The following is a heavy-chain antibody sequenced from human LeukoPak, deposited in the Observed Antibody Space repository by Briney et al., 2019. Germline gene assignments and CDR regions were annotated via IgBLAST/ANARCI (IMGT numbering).Heavy chain of an antibody. CDR1: GYTFTSYD. Sequence: ASVKVSCKASGYTFTSYDINWVRQATGQGLEWMGWMNPNSGNTGYAQKFQGRGTMTRNTSISTAYMELSSLRSEDTAVYYCASHSSLYYYYGMDVWGQGTTVTVSS. D-gene: IGHD6-13*01. CDR3: ASHSSLYYYYGMDV. J-gene: IGHJ6*02. V-gene: IGHV1-8*01. CDR2: MNPNSGNT.